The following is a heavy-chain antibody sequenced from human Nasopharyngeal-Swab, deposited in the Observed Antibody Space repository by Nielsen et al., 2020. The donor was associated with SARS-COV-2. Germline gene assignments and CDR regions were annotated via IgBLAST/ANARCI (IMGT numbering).Heavy chain of an antibody. CDR3: AGRISGYFDY. CDR2: ISYDGSNK. CDR1: GFTFSSYG. D-gene: IGHD3-22*01. V-gene: IGHV3-30*03. Sequence: GESLKISCAASGFTFSSYGMHWVRQAPGKGLEWVAVISYDGSNKYYADSVKGRFTISRDNSKNTLYLQMNSLRAEDTAVYYCAGRISGYFDYWGQGTLVTVSS. J-gene: IGHJ4*02.